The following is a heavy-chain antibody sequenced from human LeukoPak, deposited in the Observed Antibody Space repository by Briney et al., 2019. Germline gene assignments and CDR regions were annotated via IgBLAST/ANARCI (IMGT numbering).Heavy chain of an antibody. V-gene: IGHV4-34*01. J-gene: IGHJ6*03. Sequence: PSETLSLTCAVYGGSFSGYYWSWIRQPPGKGLEWIGEINHSGSTNYNPSLKSRVTISVDTSKNQFSLKLSSVTAADTAVYYCARRKTTTVAKVYYYYMDVWGKGTTVTVS. CDR2: INHSGST. CDR1: GGSFSGYY. D-gene: IGHD4-23*01. CDR3: ARRKTTTVAKVYYYYMDV.